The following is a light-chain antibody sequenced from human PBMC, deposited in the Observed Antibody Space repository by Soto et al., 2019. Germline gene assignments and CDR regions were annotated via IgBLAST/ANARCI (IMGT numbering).Light chain of an antibody. V-gene: IGKV1-39*01. Sequence: DIQMTQSPSSLSASVGDRVTITCRASQSIGSYLNWYHQTPGKAPKLLIYAASSLQGGVPSRFSGSGSGTDFTLTISSLQPEDFATYYCQQSYSTPRTFGQGTKVEIK. CDR2: AAS. CDR1: QSIGSY. J-gene: IGKJ1*01. CDR3: QQSYSTPRT.